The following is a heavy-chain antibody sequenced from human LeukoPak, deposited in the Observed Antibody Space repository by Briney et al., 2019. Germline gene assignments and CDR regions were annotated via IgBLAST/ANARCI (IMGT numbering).Heavy chain of an antibody. CDR2: IKSKTDGGTT. V-gene: IGHV3-15*01. Sequence: GGSLRLSCAASGFTFSNAWMSWVRQAPGKGLEWVGRIKSKTDGGTTDYAAPVKGRFTISRDDSKNTLYLQMNSLKTEDTAVYYCAKDVDYYGSGSQLPEYYHGMDVWGQGTTVTVSS. D-gene: IGHD3-10*01. J-gene: IGHJ6*02. CDR1: GFTFSNAW. CDR3: AKDVDYYGSGSQLPEYYHGMDV.